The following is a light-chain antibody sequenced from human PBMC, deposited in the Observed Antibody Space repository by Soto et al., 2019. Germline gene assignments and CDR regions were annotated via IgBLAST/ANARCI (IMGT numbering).Light chain of an antibody. CDR3: QQFNNWPPLT. J-gene: IGKJ4*01. Sequence: EVVMTQSPATLSVSPGERATLSCRASQFVSTNLAWYQQKPGQAPRLLIYSASTRATGIPARFSGSGSGTEFTLTISSIQSEDSAVYYCQQFNNWPPLTFGGGTKVEIK. CDR2: SAS. V-gene: IGKV3-15*01. CDR1: QFVSTN.